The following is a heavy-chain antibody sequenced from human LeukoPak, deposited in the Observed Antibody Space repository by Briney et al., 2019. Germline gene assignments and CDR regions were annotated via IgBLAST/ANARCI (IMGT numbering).Heavy chain of an antibody. CDR1: GGSFSGYY. CDR3: ARGGICSSTSCYPRY. D-gene: IGHD2-2*01. Sequence: SETLSLTCAVYGGSFSGYYWSWIRQPPGKGLEWIGAINHSGSTNYNPTLKSRVTISVDTSKNQFSLKLSSVTPADTAVYFCARGGICSSTSCYPRYWGQGTLVTVSS. CDR2: INHSGST. J-gene: IGHJ4*02. V-gene: IGHV4-34*01.